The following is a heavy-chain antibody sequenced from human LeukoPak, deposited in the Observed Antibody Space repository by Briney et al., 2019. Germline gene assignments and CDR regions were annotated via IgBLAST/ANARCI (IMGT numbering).Heavy chain of an antibody. J-gene: IGHJ4*02. V-gene: IGHV1-3*01. CDR1: GYTFTSYA. CDR2: INAGNGNT. CDR3: ARGPKPTGYCSSTSCPHGGGYFDY. D-gene: IGHD2-2*01. Sequence: ASVKVSCKASGYTFTSYAMHWVRQAPGQRLEWMGWINAGNGNTKYSQKFQGRVTITRDTSTSTVYMELSSLRSEDTAVYYCARGPKPTGYCSSTSCPHGGGYFDYWGQGTLVTVSS.